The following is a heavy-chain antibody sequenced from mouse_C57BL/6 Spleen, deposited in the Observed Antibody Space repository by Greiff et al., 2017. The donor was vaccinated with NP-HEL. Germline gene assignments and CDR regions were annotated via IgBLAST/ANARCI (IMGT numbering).Heavy chain of an antibody. CDR3: ARGNWDFDY. Sequence: VKLMESGPELVKPGASVKISCKASGYAFSSSWMNWVKQRPGKGLEWIGRIYPGDGDTNYNGKFKGKATLTADKSSSTAYMQLSSLTSEDSAVYFCARGNWDFDYWGQGTTLTVSS. CDR2: IYPGDGDT. CDR1: GYAFSSSW. D-gene: IGHD4-1*01. J-gene: IGHJ2*01. V-gene: IGHV1-82*01.